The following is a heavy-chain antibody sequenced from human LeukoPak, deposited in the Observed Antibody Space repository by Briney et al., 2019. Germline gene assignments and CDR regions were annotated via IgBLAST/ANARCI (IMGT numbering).Heavy chain of an antibody. CDR3: TTDKVSGWNLGY. D-gene: IGHD6-19*01. CDR2: IKSKTDGGTT. V-gene: IGHV3-15*01. CDR1: GFTFSNAW. J-gene: IGHJ4*02. Sequence: GGSLRLSCAASGFTFSNAWMSWVRQAPGKGLEWVGRIKSKTDGGTTDYAAPVKGRFTISRDDSKNTLYLQMNSLKTEDTAVYYRTTDKVSGWNLGYWGQGTLVTVSS.